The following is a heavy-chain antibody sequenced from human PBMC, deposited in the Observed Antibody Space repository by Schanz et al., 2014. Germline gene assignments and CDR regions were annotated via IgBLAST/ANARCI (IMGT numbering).Heavy chain of an antibody. Sequence: EVQLVESGGGLVQPGGSLRLSCAASGFTVSSNYMNWVRQAPGKGLEWVATIKEDGSQKYYLDSVKGRFTISRDNARNSLYLQMTSLRAEDTALYYCTRDRAYHSFDYWGQGTLVTVSS. CDR2: IKEDGSQK. CDR3: TRDRAYHSFDY. CDR1: GFTVSSNY. V-gene: IGHV3-7*01. J-gene: IGHJ4*02. D-gene: IGHD1-26*01.